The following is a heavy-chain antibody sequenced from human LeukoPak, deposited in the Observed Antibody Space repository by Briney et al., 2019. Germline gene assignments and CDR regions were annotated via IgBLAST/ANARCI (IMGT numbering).Heavy chain of an antibody. CDR1: GYTFTSYG. CDR3: ARLGSEADLPSSFDY. V-gene: IGHV1-18*01. CDR2: ISAYNGNT. Sequence: ASVKVSCKASGYTFTSYGISWVRQAPGQGLEWMGWISAYNGNTNYAQKLQGRVTMTTDTSTSTAYMELRSLRSDDTAVYYCARLGSEADLPSSFDYWGQGTLVTVSS. D-gene: IGHD3-16*01. J-gene: IGHJ4*02.